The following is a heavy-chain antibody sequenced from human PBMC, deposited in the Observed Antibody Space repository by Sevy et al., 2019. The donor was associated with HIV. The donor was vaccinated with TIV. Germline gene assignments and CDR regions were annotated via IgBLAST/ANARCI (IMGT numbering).Heavy chain of an antibody. D-gene: IGHD2-21*02. CDR3: ARDHRHIVVVTAIPTDAFDI. J-gene: IGHJ3*02. CDR2: ISYDGSNK. CDR1: GFTFSSYA. V-gene: IGHV3-30*04. Sequence: GGSLRLSCAASGFTFSSYAMHWVRQAPGKGLEWVAVISYDGSNKYYADSVKGRFTISSDNSKNTLYLQMNSLRAEDTAVYYCARDHRHIVVVTAIPTDAFDIWGQGTMVTVSS.